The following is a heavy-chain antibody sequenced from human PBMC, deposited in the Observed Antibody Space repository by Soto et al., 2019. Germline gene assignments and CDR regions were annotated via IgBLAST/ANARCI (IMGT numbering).Heavy chain of an antibody. Sequence: EVRLLESGGGLVQPGGSLRLSCAASGFTFRSFAMSWVRQSPEKGLEWVSSISASAMNTYYADSVKGRFTISRDNSKNTVYLEMNGLRAEDTALYYCAKERFYGDLDDWGQGTLVTVSS. D-gene: IGHD4-17*01. V-gene: IGHV3-23*01. J-gene: IGHJ4*02. CDR2: ISASAMNT. CDR1: GFTFRSFA. CDR3: AKERFYGDLDD.